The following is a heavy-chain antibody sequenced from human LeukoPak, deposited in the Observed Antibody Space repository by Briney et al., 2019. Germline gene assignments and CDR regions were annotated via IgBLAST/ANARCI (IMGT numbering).Heavy chain of an antibody. CDR2: ISGSGGSK. Sequence: GGSLRLSCAASGFTFSSYAMSWVRQAPGKGLEWVSSISGSGGSKYYADSVKGRFTISRDNSKNTLYLQMNSLRAEDTAVYYCAKGTGYDMRDSFDYWGQGTLVTVSS. J-gene: IGHJ4*02. V-gene: IGHV3-23*01. D-gene: IGHD3/OR15-3a*01. CDR3: AKGTGYDMRDSFDY. CDR1: GFTFSSYA.